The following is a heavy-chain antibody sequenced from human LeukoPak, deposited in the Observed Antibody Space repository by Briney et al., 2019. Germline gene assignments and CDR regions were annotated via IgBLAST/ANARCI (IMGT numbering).Heavy chain of an antibody. J-gene: IGHJ4*02. CDR3: ARHEDYGDWEH. CDR1: GGSISGYY. Sequence: AETLSLTCTVSGGSISGYYWSWIRQPPGKGLEWIGYIYYRGGTNYAPSLKSRVTMSVDTAKNQFSLNLSSVTAADTAVYFCARHEDYGDWEHWGQGALVTVSS. V-gene: IGHV4-59*08. CDR2: IYYRGGT. D-gene: IGHD4-17*01.